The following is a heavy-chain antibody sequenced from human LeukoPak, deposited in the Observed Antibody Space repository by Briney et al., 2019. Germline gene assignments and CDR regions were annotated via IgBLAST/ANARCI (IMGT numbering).Heavy chain of an antibody. CDR2: ISGSGYGT. Sequence: PGGSLRPSCAASGFTFSSHAMSWVRQAPGKGLEWVSGISGSGYGTYYADSVKGRFTISRDHSQNTLYLQMNSLRAEDTAVYYCAKDQRGYDKPADCWGQGTLVTVSS. CDR3: AKDQRGYDKPADC. D-gene: IGHD3-22*01. V-gene: IGHV3-23*01. CDR1: GFTFSSHA. J-gene: IGHJ4*02.